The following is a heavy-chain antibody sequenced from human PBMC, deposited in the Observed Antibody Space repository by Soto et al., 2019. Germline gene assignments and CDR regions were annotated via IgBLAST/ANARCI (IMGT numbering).Heavy chain of an antibody. CDR1: GFTFTTYA. J-gene: IGHJ4*02. D-gene: IGHD3-22*01. Sequence: EVQLLESGGGLVQPGGSLRLSCAASGFTFTTYAMCWVRQAPGKGLEWVSSISVSGDRTFYADSVKGRFTISRDNSRNTLHLQMNILRAEDTAVYDCVKYGDSISRNKPLDYWGQGTLVTVSS. V-gene: IGHV3-23*01. CDR2: ISVSGDRT. CDR3: VKYGDSISRNKPLDY.